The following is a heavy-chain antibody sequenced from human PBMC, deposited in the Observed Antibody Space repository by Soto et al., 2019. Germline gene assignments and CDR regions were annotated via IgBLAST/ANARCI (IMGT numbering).Heavy chain of an antibody. D-gene: IGHD3-22*01. CDR1: GGSISSYY. CDR3: ATGVADEHFYDSSGYFSDDY. Sequence: SETLSLTCTVSGGSISSYYWGWIRQPPGKGLEWIGSIYYSGSTYYNPSLKSRVTISVDTSKNQFSLKLSSVTAADTAVYYCATGVADEHFYDSSGYFSDDYWGQGTQVTVSS. J-gene: IGHJ4*02. V-gene: IGHV4-39*01. CDR2: IYYSGST.